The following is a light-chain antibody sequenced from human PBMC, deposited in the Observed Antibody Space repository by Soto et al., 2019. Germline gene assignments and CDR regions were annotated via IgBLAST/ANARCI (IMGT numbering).Light chain of an antibody. Sequence: QSALTQPSSASGTPGQRVTIACSGSSSNIGSNTVNWYQQLPGTAPKLLIYSNNQRPSGVPDRFSGSKSGTSASLAISGLQSEDEADYYCAAWDDSLNGRFFGTGTKVTVL. CDR1: SSNIGSNT. J-gene: IGLJ1*01. CDR3: AAWDDSLNGRF. CDR2: SNN. V-gene: IGLV1-44*01.